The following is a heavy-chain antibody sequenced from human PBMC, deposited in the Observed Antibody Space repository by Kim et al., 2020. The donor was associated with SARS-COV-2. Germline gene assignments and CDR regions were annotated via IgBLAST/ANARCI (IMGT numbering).Heavy chain of an antibody. CDR3: ASTAYCGGGCYITRSYWYVDL. J-gene: IGHJ2*01. D-gene: IGHD2-21*02. Sequence: SETLSLTCTASGVSISSGSNYWSWLGQPAGKGLEWIRNIYTSGSTNYNSFPNSRVTITVDTSKYQFSLKQSPVTAAATAVSYWASTAYCGGGCYITRSYWYVDLWGRGTLVSVS. CDR1: GVSISSGSNY. CDR2: IYTSGST. V-gene: IGHV4-61*09.